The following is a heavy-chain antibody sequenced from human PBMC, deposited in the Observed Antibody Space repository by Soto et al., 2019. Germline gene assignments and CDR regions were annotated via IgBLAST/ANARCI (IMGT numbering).Heavy chain of an antibody. CDR3: ASTRFLEWFHDFDY. CDR1: GFTFSSYG. D-gene: IGHD3-3*01. CDR2: IWYDGSNK. J-gene: IGHJ4*02. V-gene: IGHV3-33*01. Sequence: PGGSLRLSCASSGFTFSSYGMHWVRQAPGKGLEWVAVIWYDGSNKYYADSVKGRFTISRDNSKNTLYLQMNSLRAEDTAVYHCASTRFLEWFHDFDYWGQGTLVTVSS.